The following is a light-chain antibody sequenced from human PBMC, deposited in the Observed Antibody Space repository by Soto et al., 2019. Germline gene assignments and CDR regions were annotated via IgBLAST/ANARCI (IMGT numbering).Light chain of an antibody. Sequence: QSVLTQSPSASASLGASVKLTCTLSSGHSSYAIGWHQQQPEKGPRYLMKFNSDGSHSKGDGIPDRFSGSSSGAERYLTISSLQSEDEADYYCQTWGTGVGVFGGGTKLTVL. V-gene: IGLV4-69*01. CDR1: SGHSSYA. CDR2: FNSDGSH. CDR3: QTWGTGVGV. J-gene: IGLJ2*01.